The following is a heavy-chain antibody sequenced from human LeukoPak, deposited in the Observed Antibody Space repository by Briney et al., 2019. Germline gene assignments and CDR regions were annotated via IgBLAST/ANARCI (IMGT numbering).Heavy chain of an antibody. D-gene: IGHD5-24*01. CDR3: ARIRRDGYFDY. J-gene: IGHJ4*02. V-gene: IGHV3-48*03. CDR1: GFTFSSYE. Sequence: GGSLRLSCAASGFTFSSYEMNWVRQAPGKGLEWVSFISSSGSTIYYADSVKGRFTISRDNAKNSLYLQMNSLRAEDTAVYYCARIRRDGYFDYWGQGTLVTVSS. CDR2: ISSSGSTI.